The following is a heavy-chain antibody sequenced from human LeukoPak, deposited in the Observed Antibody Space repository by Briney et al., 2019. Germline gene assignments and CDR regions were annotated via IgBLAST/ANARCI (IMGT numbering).Heavy chain of an antibody. CDR2: INPNSGGT. D-gene: IGHD5-18*01. CDR3: ARVRGLNTAMVVGSYDS. J-gene: IGHJ4*02. Sequence: ASVKVSCKASGYTFTDYYMHWVRQDPGQGLEWMGWINPNSGGTNYAQKFQGRVTMTRDTSISTAYMELSRLRSDDTAVYYCARVRGLNTAMVVGSYDSWGQGTLVIVSS. V-gene: IGHV1-2*02. CDR1: GYTFTDYY.